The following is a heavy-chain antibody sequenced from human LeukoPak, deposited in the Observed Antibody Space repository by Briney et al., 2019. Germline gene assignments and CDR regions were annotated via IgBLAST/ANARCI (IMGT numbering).Heavy chain of an antibody. J-gene: IGHJ3*02. CDR2: ISYDGSNK. CDR3: AREQVIMTVGDAFDI. V-gene: IGHV3-30-3*01. D-gene: IGHD1-26*01. Sequence: GGSLRLSCAASGFTFSSYAMHWVRQAPGKGLEWVAVISYDGSNKYYADSVKGRFTISRDNSKNTLYLQMNSLRAEDTAVYYCAREQVIMTVGDAFDIWGHGTMVTVSS. CDR1: GFTFSSYA.